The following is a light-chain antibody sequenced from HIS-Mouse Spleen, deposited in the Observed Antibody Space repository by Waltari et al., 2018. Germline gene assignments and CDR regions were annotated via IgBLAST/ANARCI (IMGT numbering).Light chain of an antibody. V-gene: IGLV2-23*01. CDR2: EGS. J-gene: IGLJ3*02. Sequence: QSALTHPASLSGSPGQSITIFCTGTSSDVGSYNLFSWYQQHPGQAPKLMIYEGSKRPSGVSNRFSGSKSGNTASLTISGLQAEDEADYYCCSYAGSSTWVFGGGTKLTVL. CDR1: SSDVGSYNL. CDR3: CSYAGSSTWV.